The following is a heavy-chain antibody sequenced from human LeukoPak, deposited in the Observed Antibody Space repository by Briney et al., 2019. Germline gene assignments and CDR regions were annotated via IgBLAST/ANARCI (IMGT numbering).Heavy chain of an antibody. V-gene: IGHV1-69*04. Sequence: GASVKVSCKASGGTFSSYAISWVRQAPGQGLEWVGRIIPILGIANYAQKFQGRVTITADKSTSTAYMELSSLRSEDTAVYYCARDLRGLPLDYWGQGTLVTVSS. J-gene: IGHJ4*02. CDR1: GGTFSSYA. D-gene: IGHD5-18*01. CDR2: IIPILGIA. CDR3: ARDLRGLPLDY.